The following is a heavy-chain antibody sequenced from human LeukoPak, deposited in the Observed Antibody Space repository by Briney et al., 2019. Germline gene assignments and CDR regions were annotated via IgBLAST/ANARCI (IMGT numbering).Heavy chain of an antibody. CDR3: ARDRKTTSGPSDAFDI. CDR1: GFTFSSYA. V-gene: IGHV3-21*01. D-gene: IGHD6-19*01. Sequence: GGALRLSCAASGFTFSSYAMSWVRQAPGKGLEWVSSISSSSSYIYYADSVKGRFTISRDNAKNSLYLQMNSLRVEGTAVYYCARDRKTTSGPSDAFDIWGQGTMVTVSS. J-gene: IGHJ3*02. CDR2: ISSSSSYI.